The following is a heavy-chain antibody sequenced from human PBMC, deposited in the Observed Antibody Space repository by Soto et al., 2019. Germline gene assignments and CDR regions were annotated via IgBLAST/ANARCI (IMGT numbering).Heavy chain of an antibody. CDR1: GVSLNSYY. V-gene: IGHV4-59*01. CDR3: ASGRHRYRFAS. D-gene: IGHD2-2*02. J-gene: IGHJ5*01. CDR2: VYFGGGT. Sequence: PSETLSLTCTVSGVSLNSYYWTWIRQAPGKGLEWIGDVYFGGGTNYNPSLQSRITISADTSKRQFFLNLRSVTAADTAVYYCASGRHRYRFASSGQGTLITVSS.